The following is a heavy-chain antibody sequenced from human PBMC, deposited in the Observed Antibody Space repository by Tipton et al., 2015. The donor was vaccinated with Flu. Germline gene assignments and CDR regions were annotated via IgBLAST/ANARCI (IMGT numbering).Heavy chain of an antibody. Sequence: TLSLTCTVSGGSIRSSSYYWGWIRQPPGKGLEWIGNMYYSGSTNYNPSLKSRVTISVDTSKNQFSLRLNSVTAADTAVYYCASATTVTTSGMDVWGQGTTVTVSS. CDR3: ASATTVTTSGMDV. CDR1: GGSIRSSSYY. J-gene: IGHJ6*02. CDR2: MYYSGST. V-gene: IGHV4-39*07. D-gene: IGHD4-11*01.